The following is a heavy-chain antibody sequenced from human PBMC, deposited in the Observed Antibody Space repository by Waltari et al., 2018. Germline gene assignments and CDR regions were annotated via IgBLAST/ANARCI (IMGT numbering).Heavy chain of an antibody. J-gene: IGHJ4*02. CDR3: ARGGGYFDWFDPFDY. V-gene: IGHV4-59*11. CDR1: GGSISSHY. D-gene: IGHD3-9*01. Sequence: QVQLQESGPGLVKPSETLSLTCTVSGGSISSHYWSWIRQPPGKGLEWIGHIYYSGSTNSNPPLKSRVTISVDTSKNQFSLKLSSVTAADTAVYYWARGGGYFDWFDPFDYWGQGTLVTVSS. CDR2: IYYSGST.